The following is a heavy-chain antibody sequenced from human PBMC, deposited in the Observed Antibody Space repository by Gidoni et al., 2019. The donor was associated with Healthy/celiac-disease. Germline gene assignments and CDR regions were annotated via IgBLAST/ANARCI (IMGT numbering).Heavy chain of an antibody. Sequence: QLQLQESGTGLGTPSETLSLACTVSGGSISRSSYYWGWIRQPPGKGLEWIGSIYYSGSTYYNPSLKRRVTISVDTSKNQFSLKLSSVTAADTAVYYCARDSRSSGWSDAFDIWGQGTMVTVSS. V-gene: IGHV4-39*07. CDR2: IYYSGST. CDR1: GGSISRSSYY. CDR3: ARDSRSSGWSDAFDI. J-gene: IGHJ3*02. D-gene: IGHD6-19*01.